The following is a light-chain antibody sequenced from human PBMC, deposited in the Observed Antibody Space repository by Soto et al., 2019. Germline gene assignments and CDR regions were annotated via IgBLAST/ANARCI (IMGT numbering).Light chain of an antibody. CDR1: QLISSW. V-gene: IGKV1-12*01. Sequence: IQITQSPSSVSASVGDTVTITCRAIQLISSWLAWYQKKPEKAPKLLIYADSNLRSGVPSRFSGSESGTDFTLPSSRLQPEDFATSFCQQASSFPLTFGGGPKVEI. J-gene: IGKJ4*01. CDR2: ADS. CDR3: QQASSFPLT.